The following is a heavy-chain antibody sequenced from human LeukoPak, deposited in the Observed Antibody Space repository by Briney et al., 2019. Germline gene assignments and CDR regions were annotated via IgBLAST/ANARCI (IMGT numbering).Heavy chain of an antibody. CDR2: IKSKTDGGTT. D-gene: IGHD3-22*01. CDR1: GFTFSNAW. V-gene: IGHV3-15*01. CDR3: TTDYYYDSSGYWIGPDAFDI. J-gene: IGHJ3*02. Sequence: GGSLRLSCAASGFTFSNAWMSWVRQAPGKGLEWVGRIKSKTDGGTTDYAAPVKGRFTISRDDSKNTLYLQMNSLKTEDTAVYYCTTDYYYDSSGYWIGPDAFDIWGQGTMVTVSS.